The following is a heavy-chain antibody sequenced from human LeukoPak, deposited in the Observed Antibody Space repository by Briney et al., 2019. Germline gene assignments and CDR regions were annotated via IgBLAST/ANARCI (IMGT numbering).Heavy chain of an antibody. Sequence: RSGRSLRLSCAASGFTFSSYAMHWVRQAPGKGLEWVAVISYDGSNKYYADSVKGRFTISRDNSKNTLYLQMNSLRAEDTAVYYCARGRSAAGTDAFDYWGQGTLVTVSS. J-gene: IGHJ4*02. CDR2: ISYDGSNK. D-gene: IGHD6-13*01. CDR3: ARGRSAAGTDAFDY. CDR1: GFTFSSYA. V-gene: IGHV3-30-3*01.